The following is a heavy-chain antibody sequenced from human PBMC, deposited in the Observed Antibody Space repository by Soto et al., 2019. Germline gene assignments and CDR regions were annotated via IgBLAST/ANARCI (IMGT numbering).Heavy chain of an antibody. Sequence: ASVKVSCKASGYTFSGFYMHWVRQAPGQGLEWMGRINPNSGGTKSAEKFQDRVTMTRDTSISTAYMELSRLTSDDTAVYYCASAAVTGTARLDFWGQGTQVTVSS. D-gene: IGHD6-19*01. CDR1: GYTFSGFY. J-gene: IGHJ4*02. V-gene: IGHV1-2*06. CDR2: INPNSGGT. CDR3: ASAAVTGTARLDF.